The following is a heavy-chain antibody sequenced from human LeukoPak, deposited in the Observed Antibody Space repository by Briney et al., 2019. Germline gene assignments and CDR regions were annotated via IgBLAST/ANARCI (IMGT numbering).Heavy chain of an antibody. J-gene: IGHJ4*02. CDR2: IVGSGGST. CDR3: AKAGSGWYPDYFDY. Sequence: GGSLRLSCAAFGFTFSSYWMSWVRQAPGKGLEWVSAIVGSGGSTYYADSVKGRFTISRDNSKNTLYLQMNSLRAEDTAVYYCAKAGSGWYPDYFDYWGQGTLVTVSS. D-gene: IGHD6-19*01. CDR1: GFTFSSYW. V-gene: IGHV3-23*01.